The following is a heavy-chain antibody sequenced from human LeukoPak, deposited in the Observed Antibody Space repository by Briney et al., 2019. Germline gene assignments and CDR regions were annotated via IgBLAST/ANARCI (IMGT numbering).Heavy chain of an antibody. J-gene: IGHJ4*02. D-gene: IGHD3-10*01. CDR2: INPRTGDT. Sequence: ASVKVSCKGSGYSLIVYYIHWVRQAPGQGLEWMGWINPRTGDTNYAPQFQGRLTMARDTSISTVFMELSRLTSDDTAVYFRARDWELRYSQGRLDNWGQGTLVTVSS. V-gene: IGHV1-2*02. CDR3: ARDWELRYSQGRLDN. CDR1: GYSLIVYY.